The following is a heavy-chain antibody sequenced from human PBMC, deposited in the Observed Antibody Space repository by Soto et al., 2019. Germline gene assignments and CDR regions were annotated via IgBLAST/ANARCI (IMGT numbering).Heavy chain of an antibody. CDR2: ISDDGDKR. Sequence: HPGGSLRLSCVGSGFTFSNYGMHWFRQPPGKGLEWVALISDDGDKRYYADSVRGRLIISRDNSKDTLYLQMNSLGPDDTAVYFCAKARVRIVGANSFDYWGQGTPVTVSS. D-gene: IGHD1-26*01. CDR1: GFTFSNYG. CDR3: AKARVRIVGANSFDY. J-gene: IGHJ4*02. V-gene: IGHV3-30*18.